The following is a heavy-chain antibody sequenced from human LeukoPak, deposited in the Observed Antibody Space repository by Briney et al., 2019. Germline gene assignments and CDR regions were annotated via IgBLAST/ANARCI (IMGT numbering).Heavy chain of an antibody. CDR1: GFTFRSYG. D-gene: IGHD2-2*01. CDR2: ISGSGGST. Sequence: GTLRLSCAASGFTFRSYGMSWVRQAPGKGLEWVSAISGSGGSTYYADSVKGRFTISRDNSKNTLYLQMNSLRAEDTAVYYCAKVPADPSEPLPPHASDIWGQGQWSPSLQ. J-gene: IGHJ3*02. V-gene: IGHV3-23*01. CDR3: AKVPADPSEPLPPHASDI.